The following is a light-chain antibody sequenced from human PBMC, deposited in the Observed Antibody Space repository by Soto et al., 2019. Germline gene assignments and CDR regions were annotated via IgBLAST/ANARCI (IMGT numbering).Light chain of an antibody. CDR3: SSYTDSSNYV. J-gene: IGLJ1*01. CDR2: QVT. V-gene: IGLV2-14*01. Sequence: QSVLTQPASVSGSPGQSITISCTGTSRDVGGYNYVSWYQQQPGKAPKLMIYQVTNRPSGVSNRFSGSRSGNTASLTISGLQAEDEADYYCSSYTDSSNYVFGTGTKV. CDR1: SRDVGGYNY.